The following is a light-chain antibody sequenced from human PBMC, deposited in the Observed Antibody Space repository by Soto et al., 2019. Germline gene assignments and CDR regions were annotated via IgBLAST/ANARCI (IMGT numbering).Light chain of an antibody. V-gene: IGKV3-20*01. CDR2: DAS. J-gene: IGKJ1*01. CDR3: QQYGTSPSWT. CDR1: QSVISTY. Sequence: EILLTQSPGTLSLSPGERSTLSCRASQSVISTYLAWYQQKPGQTPRLLIYDASNRATGIPDKFSGSGSGTDFTLTISRLEPEDFAVYYCQQYGTSPSWTFGQGTRWIS.